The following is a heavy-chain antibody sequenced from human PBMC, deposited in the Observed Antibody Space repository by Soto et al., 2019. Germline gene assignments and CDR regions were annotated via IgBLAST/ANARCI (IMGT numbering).Heavy chain of an antibody. CDR2: ISGSGGST. V-gene: IGHV3-23*01. D-gene: IGHD2-2*01. J-gene: IGHJ4*02. Sequence: EVQLLESGGGLVQPGGSLRLSCAASGFTFSSYAMSWVRQAPGKGLEWVSVISGSGGSTYYADSVKGRFTISRDNSKNARYLQMNGLRAEDTAVYYCAKEPVYPAVAYYFDYWGQGTLVTVSS. CDR1: GFTFSSYA. CDR3: AKEPVYPAVAYYFDY.